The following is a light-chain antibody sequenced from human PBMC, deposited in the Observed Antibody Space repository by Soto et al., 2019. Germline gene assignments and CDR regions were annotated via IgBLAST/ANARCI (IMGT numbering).Light chain of an antibody. Sequence: EVVMTQSPATLSVSPGERATLSCRASQTVSRNLAWYQQRPGQAPRLLIYDAYNRATGIPPRFSGSGSGTDFTLTISSLEPEDSAVYYCQQRHMWPITFGQGTRLEN. CDR3: QQRHMWPIT. J-gene: IGKJ5*01. V-gene: IGKV3-11*01. CDR2: DAY. CDR1: QTVSRN.